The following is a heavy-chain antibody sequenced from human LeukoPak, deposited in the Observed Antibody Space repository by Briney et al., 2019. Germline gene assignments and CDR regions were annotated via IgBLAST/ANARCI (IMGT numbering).Heavy chain of an antibody. CDR3: ARATMIVVVIDY. V-gene: IGHV4-30-4*08. D-gene: IGHD3-22*01. J-gene: IGHJ4*02. CDR2: IYYSGST. Sequence: WIRQPPGKGLEWIGYIYYSGSTYYNPSLKSRVTISVDTSKNQFSLKLSSVTAADTAVYYCARATMIVVVIDYWGQGTLVTVSS.